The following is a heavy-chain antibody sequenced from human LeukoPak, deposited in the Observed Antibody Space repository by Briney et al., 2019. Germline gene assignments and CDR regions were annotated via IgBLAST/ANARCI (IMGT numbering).Heavy chain of an antibody. CDR1: GFTFNKHG. Sequence: HPGGSLRLSCAASGFTFNKHGVHWVREAPGKGPEWVAVIRDDGTQRYYGDSVKGRFTISRDNSKSILYLQMNSLTAEDTAVYYCVKEADQSMRYFDYWGQGTLVTVSS. J-gene: IGHJ4*02. V-gene: IGHV3-30*02. CDR3: VKEADQSMRYFDY. CDR2: IRDDGTQR.